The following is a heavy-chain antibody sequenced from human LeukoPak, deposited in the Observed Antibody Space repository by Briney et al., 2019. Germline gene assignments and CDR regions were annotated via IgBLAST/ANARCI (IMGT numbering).Heavy chain of an antibody. D-gene: IGHD2-15*01. CDR3: ARGQKSRSGGSCLGY. CDR1: GYTFTGYY. V-gene: IGHV1-2*02. Sequence: ASVKVSCKASGYTFTGYYMHWVRQAPGQGLEWMGWINPNSGGTNYAQKFQGRVTMTRDTSISTAYMELTRLRSDDTAVYYCARGQKSRSGGSCLGYWGQGTLVTVSS. J-gene: IGHJ4*02. CDR2: INPNSGGT.